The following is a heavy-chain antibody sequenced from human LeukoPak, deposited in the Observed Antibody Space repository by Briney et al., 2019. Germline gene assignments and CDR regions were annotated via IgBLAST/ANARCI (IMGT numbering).Heavy chain of an antibody. V-gene: IGHV3-7*04. CDR3: ARERVAVPGGDC. CDR2: IKQDGSEK. D-gene: IGHD6-19*01. CDR1: GFTISTYW. Sequence: GGSLRLSCAASGFTISTYWMSWVRQAPGKGLEWVANIKQDGSEKYFVDSVKGRFTISRDNAKNSLYLQMNGLRAEDTAVYCCARERVAVPGGDCWGQGTQVTVSS. J-gene: IGHJ4*02.